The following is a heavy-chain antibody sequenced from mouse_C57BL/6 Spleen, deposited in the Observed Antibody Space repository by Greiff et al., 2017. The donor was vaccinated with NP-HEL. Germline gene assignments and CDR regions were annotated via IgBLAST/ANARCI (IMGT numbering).Heavy chain of an antibody. CDR2: IYPRSGNT. Sequence: VQRVESGAELARPGASVKLSCKASGYTFTSYGISWVKQRTGQGLEWIGEIYPRSGNTYYNEKFKGKATLTADKSSSTAYMELRSLTSEDSAVYFCARESSGYPYYYAMDYWGQGTSVTVSS. CDR3: ARESSGYPYYYAMDY. V-gene: IGHV1-81*01. J-gene: IGHJ4*01. D-gene: IGHD3-2*02. CDR1: GYTFTSYG.